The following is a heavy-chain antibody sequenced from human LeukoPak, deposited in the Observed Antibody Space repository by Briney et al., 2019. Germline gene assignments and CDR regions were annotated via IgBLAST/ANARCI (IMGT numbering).Heavy chain of an antibody. CDR1: GYTFTSYD. CDR3: ARYTPSYSSGWYPEN. Sequence: AASVKVSCKASGYTFTSYDINWVRRATGQGLEWMGWMNPNSGNTGYAQKFQGRVTITRNTSISTAYMELRSLRSDDTAVYYCARYTPSYSSGWYPENWGQGTLVTVSS. V-gene: IGHV1-8*03. J-gene: IGHJ4*02. CDR2: MNPNSGNT. D-gene: IGHD6-19*01.